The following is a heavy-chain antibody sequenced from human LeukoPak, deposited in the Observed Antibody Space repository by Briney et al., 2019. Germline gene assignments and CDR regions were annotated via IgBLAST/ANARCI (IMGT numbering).Heavy chain of an antibody. CDR3: ARGRYSYGRHFDY. D-gene: IGHD5-18*01. V-gene: IGHV4-34*01. CDR1: GGSFSGYY. Sequence: SETLSPTCAVYGGSFSGYYWSWIRQPPGKGLEWIGEINHSGSTNYNPSLKSRVTISVDTSKNQFSLKLSSVTAADTAVYYCARGRYSYGRHFDYWGQGTLVTVSS. J-gene: IGHJ4*02. CDR2: INHSGST.